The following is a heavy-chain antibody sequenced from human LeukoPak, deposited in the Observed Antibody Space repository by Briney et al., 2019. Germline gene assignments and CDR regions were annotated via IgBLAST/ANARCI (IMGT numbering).Heavy chain of an antibody. CDR1: GFTFSTYS. CDR2: IRSNSATI. D-gene: IGHD3-10*01. J-gene: IGHJ2*01. Sequence: GGSLRLSCAASGFTFSTYSMNWVRQAPGKGLEWVSCIRSNSATIYYADSVKGRFTISRDNAENSLYLQMNSLRDEDTAVYYCARGRLLSNYWYFDLWGRGTLVTVSS. V-gene: IGHV3-48*02. CDR3: ARGRLLSNYWYFDL.